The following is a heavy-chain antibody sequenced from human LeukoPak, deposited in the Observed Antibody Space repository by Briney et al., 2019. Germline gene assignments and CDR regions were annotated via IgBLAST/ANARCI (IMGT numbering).Heavy chain of an antibody. V-gene: IGHV4-4*07. J-gene: IGHJ6*02. D-gene: IGHD3-3*01. Sequence: PSETLSLTCTVSGGSISSYYWSWIRQPAGKGLEWIGRIYTSGSTNYNPSLKSRVTMSVDTSKNQFSLKLSSVTAADTAVYYCARDNYDFWSGYYRSYYYYGMDVWGQGTTVTVSS. CDR2: IYTSGST. CDR3: ARDNYDFWSGYYRSYYYYGMDV. CDR1: GGSISSYY.